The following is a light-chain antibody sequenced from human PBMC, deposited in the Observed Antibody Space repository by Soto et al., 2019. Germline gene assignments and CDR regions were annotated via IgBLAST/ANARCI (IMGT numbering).Light chain of an antibody. CDR3: MQALESPWT. J-gene: IGKJ1*01. Sequence: DIVTTQSPLSLPVTPGEPASISCRSSQILLHRNGYNYLDRYLQKPGRSPQLLIYLGSNRASGVPDRFSGSGSGTDFTLKISRVEAEDVGVYYCMQALESPWTFGQGTKVDIK. CDR1: QILLHRNGYNY. CDR2: LGS. V-gene: IGKV2-28*01.